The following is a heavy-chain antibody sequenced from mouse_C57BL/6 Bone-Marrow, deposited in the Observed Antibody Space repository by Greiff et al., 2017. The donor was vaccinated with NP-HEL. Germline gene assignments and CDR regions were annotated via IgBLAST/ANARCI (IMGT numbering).Heavy chain of an antibody. V-gene: IGHV5-16*01. CDR2: INYDGSST. Sequence: DVKLVESEGGLVQPGSSMKLSCTASGFTFSDYYMAWVRQVPEKGLEWVANINYDGSSTYYLDSLKSRFIISRDNAKNILYLQMSSLKSEDTATYYCARDPDGYPRYFDVWGTGTTVTVSS. CDR1: GFTFSDYY. CDR3: ARDPDGYPRYFDV. J-gene: IGHJ1*03. D-gene: IGHD2-3*01.